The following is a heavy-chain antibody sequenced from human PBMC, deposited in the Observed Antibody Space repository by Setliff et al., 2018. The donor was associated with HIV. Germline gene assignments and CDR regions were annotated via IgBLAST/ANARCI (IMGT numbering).Heavy chain of an antibody. V-gene: IGHV1-8*01. D-gene: IGHD3-10*01. J-gene: IGHJ6*04. CDR2: MNPNSGVS. CDR1: ATFTNVD. Sequence: VASVKVSCKASATFTNVDIHWLRRATGQGLEWMGWMNPNSGVSGYGQKFQGRITMTRDTSISTAYMELSSLTSEDMAVYYCARGKGVGGVIITGGLDVWGKGTTVTVSS. CDR3: ARGKGVGGVIITGGLDV.